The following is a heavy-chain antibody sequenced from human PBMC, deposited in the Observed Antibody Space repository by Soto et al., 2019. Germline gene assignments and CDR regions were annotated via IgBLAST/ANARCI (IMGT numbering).Heavy chain of an antibody. CDR3: ARGVQDSSRWAYYYYCGMDV. CDR1: GGTFSSYA. V-gene: IGHV1-69*01. D-gene: IGHD6-13*01. J-gene: IGHJ6*02. CDR2: IIPIFGTA. Sequence: QVQLVQSGAEVKKPGSSVKVSYKASGGTFSSYAISWVRQAPGQWLEWMGGIIPIFGTANYAQKFQGRVTITADESTSTAYMELSSLRSEDTAVYYCARGVQDSSRWAYYYYCGMDVWGQGTTVTVSS.